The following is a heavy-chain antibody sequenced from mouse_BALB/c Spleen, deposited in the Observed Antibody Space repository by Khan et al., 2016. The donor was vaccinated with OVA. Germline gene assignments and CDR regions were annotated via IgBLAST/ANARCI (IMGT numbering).Heavy chain of an antibody. V-gene: IGHV1S56*01. CDR3: ARRCDYDSYWYFDV. CDR1: GYTFTSYY. Sequence: QVQLKQSGPDLVKPGASVKMSCKASGYTFTSYYIHWVKQRPGQGLEWIGWIYPGDGDTKYNEKFKDKTTLTIDKSSSTAYMLLRSLTSEDSAIYFCARRCDYDSYWYFDVWGAGTTVTVSS. CDR2: IYPGDGDT. J-gene: IGHJ1*01. D-gene: IGHD2-4*01.